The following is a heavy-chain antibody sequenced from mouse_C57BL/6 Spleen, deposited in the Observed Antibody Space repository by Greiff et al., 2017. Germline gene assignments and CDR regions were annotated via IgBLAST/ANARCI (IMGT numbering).Heavy chain of an antibody. CDR3: ARKNWGSYYFDY. V-gene: IGHV1-69*01. Sequence: VQLQQPGAELVMPGASVKLSCKASGYTFTSYWMHWVKQRPGQGLEWIGEIDPSDSYTNYNQKFKGKSTLTLDKSSSTAYMQLSSLTSEDSAVYYCARKNWGSYYFDYWGQGTTLTVSS. CDR1: GYTFTSYW. J-gene: IGHJ2*01. D-gene: IGHD4-1*01. CDR2: IDPSDSYT.